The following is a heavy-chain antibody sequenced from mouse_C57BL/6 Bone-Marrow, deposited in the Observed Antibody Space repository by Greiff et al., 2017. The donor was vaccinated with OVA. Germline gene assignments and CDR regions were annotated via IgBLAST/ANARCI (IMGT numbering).Heavy chain of an antibody. V-gene: IGHV2-9-1*01. CDR1: GFSFTSYA. CDR2: IWTGGGT. J-gene: IGHJ3*01. Sequence: QVQLKESGPGLVAPSQCLSITCTVSGFSFTSYAISWVRQPPGKGLEWLGVIWTGGGTTYNSAPKSRLSIRKDNSKSQVFLKMNSLQTDDTARYYCARKPYYDDDGAYWGQGTLVTVAA. D-gene: IGHD2-4*01. CDR3: ARKPYYDDDGAY.